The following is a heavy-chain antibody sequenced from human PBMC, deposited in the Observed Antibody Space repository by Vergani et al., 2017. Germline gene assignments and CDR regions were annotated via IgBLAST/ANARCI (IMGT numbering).Heavy chain of an antibody. V-gene: IGHV4-39*01. CDR2: IYYSGST. CDR1: GGSISSSSYY. D-gene: IGHD2-2*01. J-gene: IGHJ2*01. CDR3: AGQAPGYCSSTSCYRGGYFDL. Sequence: QLQLQESGPGLVKPSETLSLTCTVSGGSISSSSYYWGWIRQPPGKGLEWIGSIYYSGSTYYNPSLKSRVTISVDTSKNRCSLKLSSVTAADTAVYYCAGQAPGYCSSTSCYRGGYFDLWGRGTLVTVSS.